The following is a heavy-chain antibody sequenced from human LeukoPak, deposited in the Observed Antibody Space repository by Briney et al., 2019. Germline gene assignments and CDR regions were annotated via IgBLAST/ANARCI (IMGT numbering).Heavy chain of an antibody. J-gene: IGHJ4*02. Sequence: GGSLRLSCAASGFTFSSYSMNWVRQAPGKGLEWVSYISSSSSTIYYADSVKGRFTISRDNAKNSVTLQMNSLRVEDTAVYYCARSRWPEDYWGQGTLVTVSS. CDR2: ISSSSSTI. CDR3: ARSRWPEDY. D-gene: IGHD4-23*01. V-gene: IGHV3-48*04. CDR1: GFTFSSYS.